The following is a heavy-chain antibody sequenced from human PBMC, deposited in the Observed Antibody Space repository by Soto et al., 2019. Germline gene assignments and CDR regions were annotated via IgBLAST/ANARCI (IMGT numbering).Heavy chain of an antibody. CDR2: ISSTGTYT. Sequence: QVQLVESGGGLVKPGGSLRLSCAASGFTFTDYYMNWIRQAPGKGLEWVSYISSTGTYTNYADSVKGRFTISRDNAKNSLYLQMNSLRAEDTAVYYCARDANHAANWGQGTLVTVSS. V-gene: IGHV3-11*05. CDR1: GFTFTDYY. D-gene: IGHD2-15*01. CDR3: ARDANHAAN. J-gene: IGHJ4*02.